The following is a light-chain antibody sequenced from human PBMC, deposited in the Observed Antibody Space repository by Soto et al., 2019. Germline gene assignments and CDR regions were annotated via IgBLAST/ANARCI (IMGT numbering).Light chain of an antibody. CDR3: QQYNNWPRT. CDR1: QSVSSSY. J-gene: IGKJ1*01. Sequence: EIVLTQSPATLSLSPGERATLSCRASQSVSSSYLAWYQQKPGQAPSLLIYGASTRATGIPARFSGSGSGTEFTLTTSSLQSEDFAVYYCQQYNNWPRTFGQGTKVDI. V-gene: IGKV3-15*01. CDR2: GAS.